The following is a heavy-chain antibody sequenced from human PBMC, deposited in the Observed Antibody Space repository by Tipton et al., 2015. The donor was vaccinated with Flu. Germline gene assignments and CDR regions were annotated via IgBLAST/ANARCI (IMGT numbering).Heavy chain of an antibody. V-gene: IGHV4-4*07. CDR1: GGSISSYY. Sequence: TLSLTCTVSGGSISSYYWSWIRQPAGKGLEWIGRFYTSGSTNYNASLKSRVTMSVDTSKNQFSLKLSSVTAADTAVYYCARAAGVGDYGDYGFVSWGPGIAVFVSS. CDR3: ARAAGVGDYGDYGFVS. CDR2: FYTSGST. D-gene: IGHD4-17*01. J-gene: IGHJ5*01.